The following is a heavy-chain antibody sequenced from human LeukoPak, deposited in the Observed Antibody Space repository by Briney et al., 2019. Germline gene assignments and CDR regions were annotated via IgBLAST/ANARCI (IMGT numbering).Heavy chain of an antibody. CDR3: AKDRHSGSIDY. CDR1: GFTFSTYA. V-gene: IGHV3-23*01. D-gene: IGHD1-26*01. CDR2: VGGANSIT. J-gene: IGHJ4*02. Sequence: PSGGSLRLSCVASGFTFSTYAMSWVRQAPGKGLEWVSAVGGANSITYYTDSVKGRFTISRDNSKNTLYLQMNSLRAEDTAVYYCAKDRHSGSIDYWGQGTLVTVSS.